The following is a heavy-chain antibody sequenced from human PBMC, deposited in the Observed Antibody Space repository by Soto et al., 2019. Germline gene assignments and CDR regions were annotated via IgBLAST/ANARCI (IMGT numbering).Heavy chain of an antibody. V-gene: IGHV1-46*03. D-gene: IGHD3-9*01. CDR3: ARVRLRYFDYNAFDI. CDR1: GYTFTSYY. J-gene: IGHJ3*02. CDR2: INPSGGST. Sequence: ASVKVSCKASGYTFTSYYMHWVRQASGQGLEWMGIINPSGGSTSYAQKFQGRVTMTRDTSTSTVYMELSSLRSEDTAVYYCARVRLRYFDYNAFDIWGQGTMVTVSS.